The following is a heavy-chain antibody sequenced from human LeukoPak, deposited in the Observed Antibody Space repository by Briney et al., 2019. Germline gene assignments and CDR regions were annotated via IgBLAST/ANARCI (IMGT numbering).Heavy chain of an antibody. CDR3: ARIYYYDTTSPYFDY. D-gene: IGHD3-22*01. CDR1: GGSISSSGYY. Sequence: PSETLSLTCSVSGGSISSSGYYWGWTRQSPEKGLEWIGCFYYFGSTYYNPSLKSRVIISVDTSKNQFSLKLSSVAAADTAVYYCARIYYYDTTSPYFDYWGQGTLVTVSS. J-gene: IGHJ4*02. CDR2: FYYFGST. V-gene: IGHV4-39*07.